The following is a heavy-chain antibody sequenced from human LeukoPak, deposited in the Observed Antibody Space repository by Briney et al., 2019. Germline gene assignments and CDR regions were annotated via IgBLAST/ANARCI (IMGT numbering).Heavy chain of an antibody. CDR3: ARAITYFYGSVTYDWFDP. Sequence: GALRFSCAASGFTFSSYWMHWVRQPPGKGLMWVSRIKSDGSTIYADSVKGRFTISRDNAKNMVYLQMNSLRAEDTAMYYCARAITYFYGSVTYDWFDPWGQGTLVTVSS. J-gene: IGHJ5*02. D-gene: IGHD3-10*01. CDR1: GFTFSSYW. CDR2: IKSDGST. V-gene: IGHV3-74*01.